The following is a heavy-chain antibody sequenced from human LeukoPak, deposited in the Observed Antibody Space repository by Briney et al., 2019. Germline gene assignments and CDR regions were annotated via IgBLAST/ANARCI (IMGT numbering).Heavy chain of an antibody. CDR2: IYTSGTT. CDR3: ARESRGAPFDY. V-gene: IGHV4-61*02. D-gene: IGHD1-26*01. J-gene: IGHJ4*02. Sequence: TCTVSGGSIRSGSYDWTWIRQPEGKGLDWIGRIYTSGTTNYTPSLKIRVPISVDTSNNQFSLNLSSVTAADTAVYYCARESRGAPFDYWGQGTLVTVSS. CDR1: GGSIRSGSYD.